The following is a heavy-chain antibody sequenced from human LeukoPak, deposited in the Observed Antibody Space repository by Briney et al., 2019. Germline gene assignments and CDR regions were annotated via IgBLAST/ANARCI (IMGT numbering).Heavy chain of an antibody. CDR1: GASISSYY. CDR2: ISKSGST. CDR3: ARGGGSSSWFDP. D-gene: IGHD6-13*01. V-gene: IGHV4-59*01. Sequence: SETLSLTCTVSGASISSYYWNWIRQPPGKALQSIGYISKSGSTNYSPSLKSRVTISVDTSKNQFSLKMSSVTAADMAVYYCARGGGSSSWFDPRGQGTLVTVSS. J-gene: IGHJ5*02.